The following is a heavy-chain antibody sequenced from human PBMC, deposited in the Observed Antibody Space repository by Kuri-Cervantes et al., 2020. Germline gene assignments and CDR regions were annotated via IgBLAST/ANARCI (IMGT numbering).Heavy chain of an antibody. CDR2: ISGSGGST. V-gene: IGHV3-23*01. D-gene: IGHD2/OR15-2a*01. J-gene: IGHJ4*02. CDR1: GFTFSSYA. CDR3: ARDFYRGRDH. Sequence: GESLKISCAASGFTFSSYAMSWVRQAPGKGLEWVSAISGSGGSTYYADSVKGRFTISRDNSKNTLYLQMNSLRAEDTAVYYCARDFYRGRDHWGQGTLVTVSS.